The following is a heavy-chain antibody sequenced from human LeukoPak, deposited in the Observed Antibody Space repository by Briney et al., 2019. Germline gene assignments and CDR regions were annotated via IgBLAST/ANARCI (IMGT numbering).Heavy chain of an antibody. V-gene: IGHV4-30-4*01. J-gene: IGHJ6*02. CDR1: GGSISSGDYY. Sequence: SQTLPLTCTVSGGSISSGDYYWSWIRQPPGKGLEWIGYIYYSGSTYYNPSLKSRVTISVDTSKNQFSLKLSSVTAADTAVYYCAREHGFLYYYYGMDVWGQGTTVTVSS. D-gene: IGHD3-10*01. CDR3: AREHGFLYYYYGMDV. CDR2: IYYSGST.